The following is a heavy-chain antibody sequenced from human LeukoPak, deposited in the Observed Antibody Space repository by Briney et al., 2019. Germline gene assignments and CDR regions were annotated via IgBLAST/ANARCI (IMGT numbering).Heavy chain of an antibody. J-gene: IGHJ4*02. V-gene: IGHV1-24*01. Sequence: GASVTVSCKVSGYTLTEMSMHWVRQAPGKGLEWMGGFDPEDGETIYAQKFQGRVTMTEDTSTDTPYMELSSLRSEDTAVYYCATWILRGYSYGYGAPLDYWGQGTLVTVSS. CDR2: FDPEDGET. CDR3: ATWILRGYSYGYGAPLDY. CDR1: GYTLTEMS. D-gene: IGHD5-18*01.